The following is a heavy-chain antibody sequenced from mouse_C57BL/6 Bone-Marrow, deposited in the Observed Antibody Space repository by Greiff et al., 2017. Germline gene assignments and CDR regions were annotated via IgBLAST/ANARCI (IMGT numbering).Heavy chain of an antibody. CDR3: AIYYYGSFFAMDY. Sequence: QVQLQQSGAELVKPGASVKMSCKASGYTFTTYPIEWMKQNHGQSLEWIGNFHPYNDDTKYNEKFKGKATLTVEKSSSTVYLELSRLTSDDSAVYYCAIYYYGSFFAMDYWGQGTTVTDSS. CDR1: GYTFTTYP. V-gene: IGHV1-47*01. D-gene: IGHD1-1*01. J-gene: IGHJ4*01. CDR2: FHPYNDDT.